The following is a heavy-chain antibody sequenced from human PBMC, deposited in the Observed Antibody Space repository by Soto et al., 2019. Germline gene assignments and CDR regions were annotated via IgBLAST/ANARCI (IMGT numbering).Heavy chain of an antibody. D-gene: IGHD2-8*01. J-gene: IGHJ6*02. CDR1: GYTFTSYY. V-gene: IGHV1-46*01. Sequence: ASVKVSCKASGYTFTSYYMHWVRQAPGQGLEWMGIINPSGGSTSYAQKFQGRVTMTRDTSTSTVYMELSSLRSEDTAVYYCARDGIVLMVYAIHVSYYYGMDVWGQGTTVTVSS. CDR2: INPSGGST. CDR3: ARDGIVLMVYAIHVSYYYGMDV.